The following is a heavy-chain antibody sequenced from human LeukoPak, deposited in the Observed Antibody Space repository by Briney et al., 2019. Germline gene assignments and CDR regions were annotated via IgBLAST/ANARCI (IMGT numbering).Heavy chain of an antibody. D-gene: IGHD3-16*01. J-gene: IGHJ6*02. CDR1: GYTFTSYD. CDR2: MNPNSGNT. V-gene: IGHV1-8*01. Sequence: ASVNVSCKASGYTFTSYDINWVRPATGQGLAWMGWMNPNSGNTGYAQKFQGRVTMTRNTSISTAYMELSSLRSEDTAVYYCARGQVRLGELWLPYYYYGMDVWGQGTTVTVSS. CDR3: ARGQVRLGELWLPYYYYGMDV.